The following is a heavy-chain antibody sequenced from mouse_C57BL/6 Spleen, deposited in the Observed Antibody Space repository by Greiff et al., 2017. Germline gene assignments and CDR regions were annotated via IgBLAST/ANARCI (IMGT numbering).Heavy chain of an antibody. Sequence: EVHLVESGEGLVKPGGSLKLSCAASGFTFSSYAMSWVRQTPEKRLEWVAYISSGGDYIYYADTVKGRFTISRDNAGNTLYLQMSSLKSEDTAMYYCTRSYITTGAMDYWGQGTSVTVSS. CDR3: TRSYITTGAMDY. D-gene: IGHD1-1*01. V-gene: IGHV5-9-1*02. J-gene: IGHJ4*01. CDR2: ISSGGDYI. CDR1: GFTFSSYA.